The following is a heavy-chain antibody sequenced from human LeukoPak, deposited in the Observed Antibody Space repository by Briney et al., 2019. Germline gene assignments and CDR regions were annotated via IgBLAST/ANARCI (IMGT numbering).Heavy chain of an antibody. D-gene: IGHD2-2*01. Sequence: ASVKVSCKASGYTFTSYAMHWVRQAPGQRLEWMGWINAGNGNTKYSQKFQGRVTITRDTSASTAYMELSSLRSEDTAVYYCARKYCSSTSCSRDFDYWGQGTLVTVSS. CDR3: ARKYCSSTSCSRDFDY. CDR2: INAGNGNT. J-gene: IGHJ4*02. CDR1: GYTFTSYA. V-gene: IGHV1-3*01.